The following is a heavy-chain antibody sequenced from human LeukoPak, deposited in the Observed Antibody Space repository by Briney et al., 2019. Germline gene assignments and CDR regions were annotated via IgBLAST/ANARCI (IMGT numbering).Heavy chain of an antibody. CDR2: ISWNSGSI. Sequence: SGGSLRLSCAVSGFTFADYAVHWVRQAPGKGLEWVSGISWNSGSIDYADSVKGRFTISRDNAKNSLYLQMNSLRADDTALYYCAKDGGYHFDYWGQGTLVTVSS. CDR1: GFTFADYA. D-gene: IGHD5-12*01. CDR3: AKDGGYHFDY. J-gene: IGHJ4*02. V-gene: IGHV3-9*01.